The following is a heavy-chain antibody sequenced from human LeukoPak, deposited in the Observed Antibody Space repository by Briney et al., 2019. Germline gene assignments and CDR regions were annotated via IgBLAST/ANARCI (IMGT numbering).Heavy chain of an antibody. J-gene: IGHJ4*02. CDR3: ARVAEAAAFDS. Sequence: GGSLRLSCAASGFSFSTYSMNWVRQAPGKGLEWVSSISRNSRYIYYADSMRGRFTISRDNAKNSLYLQMNSLKPEDTAVYYCARVAEAAAFDSWGQGTLVTVSS. V-gene: IGHV3-21*06. D-gene: IGHD6-13*01. CDR2: ISRNSRYI. CDR1: GFSFSTYS.